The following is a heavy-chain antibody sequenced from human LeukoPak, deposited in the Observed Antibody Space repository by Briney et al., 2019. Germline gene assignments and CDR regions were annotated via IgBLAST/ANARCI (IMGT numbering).Heavy chain of an antibody. CDR3: ASTGRDYYYGMDV. J-gene: IGHJ6*02. Sequence: PGGSLRLSCAASGFTFSSYEMNWVRQAPGKGLEWVSYISSSGGTIYYADSVKGRFTISRDNAKNPLYLQMNSLRAEDTAVYYCASTGRDYYYGMDVWGQGTTVTVSS. V-gene: IGHV3-48*03. CDR1: GFTFSSYE. D-gene: IGHD3-10*01. CDR2: ISSSGGTI.